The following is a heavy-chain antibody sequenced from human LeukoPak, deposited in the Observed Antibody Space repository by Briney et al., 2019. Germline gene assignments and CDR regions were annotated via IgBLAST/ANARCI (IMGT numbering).Heavy chain of an antibody. CDR1: GFPFNSYT. Sequence: TGGSLRLSCVASGFPFNSYTMHWVRQAPGKGLEWVAVISYDGNTKYYADSVKGRFTISRDSSKNTLFLQMNRLRREDAAVYYCAKAPVTTCRVAYRYPFDYWGQETLVTVSS. CDR3: AKAPVTTCRVAYRYPFDY. J-gene: IGHJ4*02. V-gene: IGHV3-30*18. D-gene: IGHD3-16*02. CDR2: ISYDGNTK.